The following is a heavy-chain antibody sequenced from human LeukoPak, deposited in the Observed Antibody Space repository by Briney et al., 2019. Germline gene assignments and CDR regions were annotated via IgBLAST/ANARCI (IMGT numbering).Heavy chain of an antibody. CDR1: GFTFSSYG. CDR2: ISYDGSNK. Sequence: GGSLRLSCAASGFTFSSYGMHWVRQAPGKGLEWAAVISYDGSNKYYADSVKGRFTISRDNSKNTLYLQMNSLRAEDTAVYYCAKDRALYGMDVWGQGTTVTVSS. CDR3: AKDRALYGMDV. V-gene: IGHV3-30*18. J-gene: IGHJ6*02.